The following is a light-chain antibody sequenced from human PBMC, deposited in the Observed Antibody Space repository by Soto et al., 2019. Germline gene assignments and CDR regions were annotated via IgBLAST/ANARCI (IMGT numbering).Light chain of an antibody. CDR3: SSHTSGSTRV. CDR1: SSDVGGYDY. Sequence: LTQPASVSGSPGQSIAISCTGTSSDVGGYDYVSWYQQHPDKAPKLMIYEVTKRPSGVSNRFSGSKSGNTASLTISGLQPEDEADYYCSSHTSGSTRVFGSGTKVTVL. CDR2: EVT. J-gene: IGLJ1*01. V-gene: IGLV2-14*01.